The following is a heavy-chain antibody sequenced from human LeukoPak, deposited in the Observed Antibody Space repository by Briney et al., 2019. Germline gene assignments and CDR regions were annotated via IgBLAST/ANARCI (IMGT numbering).Heavy chain of an antibody. CDR1: GFTFSSYS. Sequence: GGSLRLSCAASGFTFSSYSMNWVRQAPGKGLEWVSSISSSSSYIYYADSVKGRFTISRDNAKNSLYLQMNSLRAEDTAVYYCARDSFDTAMVSIYYYGMDVWGQGTTVTVSS. CDR3: ARDSFDTAMVSIYYYGMDV. D-gene: IGHD5-18*01. V-gene: IGHV3-21*01. CDR2: ISSSSSYI. J-gene: IGHJ6*02.